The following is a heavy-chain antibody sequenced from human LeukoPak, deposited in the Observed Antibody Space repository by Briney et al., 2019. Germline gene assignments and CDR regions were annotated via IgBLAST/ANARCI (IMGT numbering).Heavy chain of an antibody. Sequence: SSETLSLTCTVSRGSISGYSWSWIRQSPGGGLEWIGYIYYSGSTNYNPSLKSRVTISVDTSKNQFSLKMSSVTAADTAVYFCARGGPPGYYYDYYMDVWGKGTTVTISS. CDR1: RGSISGYS. CDR3: ARGGPPGYYYDYYMDV. V-gene: IGHV4-59*01. CDR2: IYYSGST. J-gene: IGHJ6*03.